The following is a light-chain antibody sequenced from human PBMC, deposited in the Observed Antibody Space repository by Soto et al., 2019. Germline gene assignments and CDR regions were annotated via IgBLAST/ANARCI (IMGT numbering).Light chain of an antibody. J-gene: IGLJ1*01. CDR1: SSDVGGYNY. Sequence: QSALTQPASVSGSPGQSIIISCTGTSSDVGGYNYVSWYQHHPGKAPKLLIYEVSNRPSGVSDRFSGSKSGNTASLTISGLQAEDEADYYCSSYTTTTPLEVFGTGTKLTVL. CDR2: EVS. V-gene: IGLV2-14*01. CDR3: SSYTTTTPLEV.